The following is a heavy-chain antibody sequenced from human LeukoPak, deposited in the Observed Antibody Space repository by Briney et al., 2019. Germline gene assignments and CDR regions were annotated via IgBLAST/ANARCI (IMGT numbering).Heavy chain of an antibody. CDR1: GGSISSSSYY. D-gene: IGHD3-3*01. CDR2: TYYSGST. J-gene: IGHJ6*04. Sequence: SETLSLTCIVSGGSISSSSYYWGWIRQPPGKGLEWIGSTYYSGSTYYNPSLESRVTISVDTFKNQFSLKLSSVTAADTAVYYCARLPRVFGVVSYMDVWGKGTTVTVSS. V-gene: IGHV4-39*01. CDR3: ARLPRVFGVVSYMDV.